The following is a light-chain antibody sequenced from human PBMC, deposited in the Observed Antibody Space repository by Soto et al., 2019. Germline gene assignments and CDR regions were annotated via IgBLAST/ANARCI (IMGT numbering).Light chain of an antibody. J-gene: IGLJ3*02. CDR3: ATWDDSLSGWV. CDR1: SSNIGSND. V-gene: IGLV1-44*01. CDR2: TNG. Sequence: QSVLTQSPSASGTPGQRVTISCSGSSSNIGSNDVNWYQHLPGTAPKLLIYTNGQRPSGVPDRFSGSTSGTSASLAISGLQSEDEADYYCATWDDSLSGWVFGGGTKVTVL.